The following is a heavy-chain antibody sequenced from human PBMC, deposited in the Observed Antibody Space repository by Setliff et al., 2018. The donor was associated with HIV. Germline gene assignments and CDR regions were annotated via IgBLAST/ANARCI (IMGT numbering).Heavy chain of an antibody. J-gene: IGHJ4*02. D-gene: IGHD4-17*01. V-gene: IGHV3-48*01. Sequence: PGGSLRLSCAASGFTFSTYSVNWVRQAPGKGLEWVSYISGSSSTIYYADSVKGRFTISRDNAKNSLYLQMNSLRAEDTAVYYCARIPYSDSFFDSWGQGTLVTVSS. CDR2: ISGSSSTI. CDR1: GFTFSTYS. CDR3: ARIPYSDSFFDS.